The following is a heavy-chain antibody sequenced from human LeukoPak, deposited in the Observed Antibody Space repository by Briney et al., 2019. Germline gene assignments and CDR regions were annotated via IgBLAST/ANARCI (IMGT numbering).Heavy chain of an antibody. CDR2: INHSGST. D-gene: IGHD3-10*01. Sequence: SETLSLTCAVYGGSFSGYYWSWIRQPPGKGLEWIEEINHSGSTNYNPSLKSRVTISVDTSKSQFSLKLSSVTAADTAVYYCAREGGYYGSGYYFDYWGQGTLVTVSS. V-gene: IGHV4-34*01. CDR1: GGSFSGYY. CDR3: AREGGYYGSGYYFDY. J-gene: IGHJ4*02.